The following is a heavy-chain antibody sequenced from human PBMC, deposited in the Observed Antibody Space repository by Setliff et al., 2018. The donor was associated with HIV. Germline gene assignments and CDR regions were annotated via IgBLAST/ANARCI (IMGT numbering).Heavy chain of an antibody. J-gene: IGHJ6*02. D-gene: IGHD1-7*01. V-gene: IGHV1-18*01. CDR3: ARNYAGSH. CDR2: ISAYNGNT. Sequence: ASVKVSCKASGGTFSNFAISWVRQAPGQGLEWMGWISAYNGNTNYAQKLQGRVTMTTDTSTSTAYMELRSLRSDDTAVYYCARNYAGSHWGQGTTVTVSS. CDR1: GGTFSNFA.